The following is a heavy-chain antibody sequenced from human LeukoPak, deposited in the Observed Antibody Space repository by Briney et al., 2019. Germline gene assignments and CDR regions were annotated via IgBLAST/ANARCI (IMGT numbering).Heavy chain of an antibody. CDR2: ISWNSGSI. J-gene: IGHJ4*02. D-gene: IGHD6-19*01. Sequence: GGSLRLSCAASGFTFDDYAMHWVRQAPGKGLEWVSGISWNSGSIGYADSVKGRFTISRDNAKNSLYLQMNSLRAEDTAVYYCASDVSGWYEFDYWGQGTLVTVSS. V-gene: IGHV3-9*01. CDR3: ASDVSGWYEFDY. CDR1: GFTFDDYA.